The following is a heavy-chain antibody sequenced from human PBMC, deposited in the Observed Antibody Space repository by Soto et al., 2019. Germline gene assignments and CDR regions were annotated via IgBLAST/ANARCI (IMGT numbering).Heavy chain of an antibody. J-gene: IGHJ6*02. CDR1: GFTFYSFS. CDR3: YVESYHYGMAV. Sequence: AGGSPKPCCAPSGFTFYSFSMSWVRQALGKGLEWVGFIRSKAYGGTTEYAASVKGRFTISRDDSKSIAYPQMNSLKTEDTAVYYCYVESYHYGMAVWGQGTTVTVSS. D-gene: IGHD3-16*01. CDR2: IRSKAYGGTT. V-gene: IGHV3-49*04.